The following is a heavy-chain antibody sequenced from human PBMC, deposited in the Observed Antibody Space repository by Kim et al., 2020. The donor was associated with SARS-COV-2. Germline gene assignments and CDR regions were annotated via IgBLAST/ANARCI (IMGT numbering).Heavy chain of an antibody. J-gene: IGHJ4*02. V-gene: IGHV3-30*04. Sequence: GGSLRLSCAASGFTFSSYAMHWVRQAPGKGLEWVAVISYDGSNKYYADSVKGRFTISRDNSKNTLYLQMNSLRAEDTAVYYCARVPERGYSYGYGDYWGQGTLVTVSS. CDR3: ARVPERGYSYGYGDY. D-gene: IGHD5-18*01. CDR2: ISYDGSNK. CDR1: GFTFSSYA.